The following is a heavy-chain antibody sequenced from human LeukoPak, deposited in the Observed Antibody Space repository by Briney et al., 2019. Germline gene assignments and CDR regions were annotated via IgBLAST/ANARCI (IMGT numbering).Heavy chain of an antibody. CDR3: ATDIVVVPAAIDAFDI. D-gene: IGHD2-2*01. J-gene: IGHJ3*02. V-gene: IGHV3-48*01. Sequence: GGSLRLSCAASGFTFSSYSMNWVRQAPGKGLEWVPYISSSSSTIYYADSVKGRFTISRDNAKNSLYLQMNSLRAEDTAVYYCATDIVVVPAAIDAFDIWGQGTMVTVSS. CDR2: ISSSSSTI. CDR1: GFTFSSYS.